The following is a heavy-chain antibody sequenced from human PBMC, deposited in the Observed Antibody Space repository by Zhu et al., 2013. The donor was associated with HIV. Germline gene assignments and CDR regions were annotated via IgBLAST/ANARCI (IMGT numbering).Heavy chain of an antibody. D-gene: IGHD2-2*01. CDR3: ARSVPATAPPQRSNWFDP. CDR1: GGTFSSYA. J-gene: IGHJ5*02. V-gene: IGHV1-69*01. CDR2: IIPIFGTA. Sequence: QVQLVQSGAEVKKPGSSVKVSCKASGGTFSSYAISWVRQAPGQGLEWMGGIIPIFGTANYAQKFQGRVTITADESTSTAYMELSSLRSEDTAVYYCARSVPATAPPQRSNWFDPSGPTGTLGHRLL.